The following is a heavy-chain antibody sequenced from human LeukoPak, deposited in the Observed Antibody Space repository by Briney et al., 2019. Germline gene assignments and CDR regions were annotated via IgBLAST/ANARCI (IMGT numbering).Heavy chain of an antibody. Sequence: PGGSLRLSCAASGFTFSSYSMNWVRQAPGKGLEWVSRINPDGTTTSYADSVKGRFTISRDNAKDTVYLQMNSLRAEDTAVYYCARVSIGWYSFDYWGQGTLVTVSS. CDR3: ARVSIGWYSFDY. CDR1: GFTFSSYS. J-gene: IGHJ4*02. D-gene: IGHD6-19*01. CDR2: INPDGTTT. V-gene: IGHV3-74*01.